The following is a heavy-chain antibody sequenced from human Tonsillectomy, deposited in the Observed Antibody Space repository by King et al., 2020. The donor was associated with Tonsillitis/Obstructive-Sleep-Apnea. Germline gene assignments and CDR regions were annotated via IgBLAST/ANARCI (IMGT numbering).Heavy chain of an antibody. CDR2: ISAYNGNT. Sequence: VQLVESGAEVKKPGASVKVSCKASGYTFSSYGISWVRQAPGQGLEWRGWISAYNGNTKYAQKFQGSVTMTTDTSTSTAYMELRGLRSDDTAVYYCARAGVYGDYLYYFDYWGQGTLVTVSS. CDR1: GYTFSSYG. J-gene: IGHJ4*02. D-gene: IGHD4-17*01. V-gene: IGHV1-18*01. CDR3: ARAGVYGDYLYYFDY.